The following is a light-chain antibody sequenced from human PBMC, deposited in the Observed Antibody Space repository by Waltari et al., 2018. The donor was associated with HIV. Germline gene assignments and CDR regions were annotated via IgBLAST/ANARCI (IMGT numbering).Light chain of an antibody. Sequence: QSVLTQPSSASGTPGQRVATSCSGRSSNIESNTVNWYQQLPGTAPQPLVYSNNQRPSWVPDRISGSKSCPTASLAISGLQSEDEADYYCAAWDDSLNGWVVGGGTKLTVL. J-gene: IGLJ3*02. CDR2: SNN. V-gene: IGLV1-44*01. CDR1: SSNIESNT. CDR3: AAWDDSLNGWV.